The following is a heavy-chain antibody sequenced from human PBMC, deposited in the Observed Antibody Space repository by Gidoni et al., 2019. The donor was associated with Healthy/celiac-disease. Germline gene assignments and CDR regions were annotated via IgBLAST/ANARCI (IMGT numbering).Heavy chain of an antibody. Sequence: QVQLQQWGAGLLKPSETLSITCAVYGGSFSGYYWSWIRQPPGKGLEWIGEINHSGSTNYNPSLKSRVTISVDTSKNQFSLKLSSVTAADTAVYYCARKGIAAAPGAFDIWGQGTMVTVSS. CDR3: ARKGIAAAPGAFDI. CDR2: INHSGST. J-gene: IGHJ3*02. V-gene: IGHV4-34*01. CDR1: GGSFSGYY. D-gene: IGHD6-13*01.